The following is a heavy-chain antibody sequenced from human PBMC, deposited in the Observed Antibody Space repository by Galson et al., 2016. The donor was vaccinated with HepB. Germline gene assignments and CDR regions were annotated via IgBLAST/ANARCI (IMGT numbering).Heavy chain of an antibody. CDR1: GYTFTGYY. J-gene: IGHJ3*02. CDR2: INPNGGAT. CDR3: ARVAFTILGGIMDDFDI. Sequence: SVKVSCKASGYTFTGYYIHWVRQAPGRGLEWMGWINPNGGATNFAQKIQGRVTMTRDTYISTASMELSRMKSDDTAVYYWARVAFTILGGIMDDFDIWGQGTMVTVSS. V-gene: IGHV1-2*02. D-gene: IGHD3-3*01.